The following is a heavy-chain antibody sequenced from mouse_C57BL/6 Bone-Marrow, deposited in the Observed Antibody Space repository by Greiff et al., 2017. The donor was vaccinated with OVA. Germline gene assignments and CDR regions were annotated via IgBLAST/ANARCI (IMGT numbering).Heavy chain of an antibody. J-gene: IGHJ1*03. Sequence: QVQLKQSGPELVKPGASVKISCKASGYAFSSSWMNWVKQRPGKGLEWIGRIYPGDGDTNYNGKFKGKATLTADKSSSTAYMQLNSLTSEDSAVYFCARWRDWYFDVWGTGTTVTVSS. CDR3: ARWRDWYFDV. CDR2: IYPGDGDT. CDR1: GYAFSSSW. V-gene: IGHV1-82*01.